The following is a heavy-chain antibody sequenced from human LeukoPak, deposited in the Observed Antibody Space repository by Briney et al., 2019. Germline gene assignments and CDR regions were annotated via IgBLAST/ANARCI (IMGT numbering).Heavy chain of an antibody. D-gene: IGHD2-2*01. J-gene: IGHJ4*02. CDR1: GFTFSSYS. CDR3: ARDCSSTSCPLGY. CDR2: ISSSSSTI. V-gene: IGHV3-48*01. Sequence: GGSLRLSCVASGFTFSSYSMNWVRQAPGKGLEWVSYISSSSSTIYYADSVKGRFTISRDNAKNSLYLQMNSLRAEDTAVYYCARDCSSTSCPLGYWGQGTLVTVSS.